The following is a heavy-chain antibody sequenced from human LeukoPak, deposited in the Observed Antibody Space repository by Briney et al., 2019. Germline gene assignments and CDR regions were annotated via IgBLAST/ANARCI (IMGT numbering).Heavy chain of an antibody. D-gene: IGHD5-12*01. CDR2: TYYRSKWYN. V-gene: IGHV6-1*01. Sequence: SQTLSLTCAISGDSVSSNSAAWNWIRQSPSRGLEWLGRTYYRSKWYNDYAVSVKSRITINPDTSRNQFSLQLNSVTPEDTAVYYCAIDTYSGYDSLFGNYFYYAMDVWGQGTTVTVSS. CDR3: AIDTYSGYDSLFGNYFYYAMDV. J-gene: IGHJ6*02. CDR1: GDSVSSNSAA.